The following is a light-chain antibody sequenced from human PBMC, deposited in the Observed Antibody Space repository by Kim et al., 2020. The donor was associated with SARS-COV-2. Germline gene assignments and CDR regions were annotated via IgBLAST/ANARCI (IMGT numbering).Light chain of an antibody. CDR2: DVS. CDR1: SSDVCGYNY. V-gene: IGLV2-11*01. J-gene: IGLJ2*01. CDR3: CSYAGSYTV. Sequence: GQSVTITCTGTSSDVCGYNYVSWYQQHPGKAPKLMIYDVSKRPSGVPDRFSGSKSGNTASLTISGLQAEDEADYYCCSYAGSYTVFGGGTKLTVL.